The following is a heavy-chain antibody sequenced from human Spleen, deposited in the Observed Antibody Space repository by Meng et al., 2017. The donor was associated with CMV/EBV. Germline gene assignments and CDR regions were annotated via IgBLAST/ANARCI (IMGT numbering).Heavy chain of an antibody. Sequence: GSTFADYYMHWVRQAPGQGLEWMGRINPNSGGTNYAQKFQGRVTMTRDTSISTAYMELSRLRSDDTAVYYCARDRSRAAAGTGWFDPWGQGTLVTVSS. CDR3: ARDRSRAAAGTGWFDP. V-gene: IGHV1-2*06. CDR2: INPNSGGT. J-gene: IGHJ5*02. D-gene: IGHD6-13*01. CDR1: GSTFADYY.